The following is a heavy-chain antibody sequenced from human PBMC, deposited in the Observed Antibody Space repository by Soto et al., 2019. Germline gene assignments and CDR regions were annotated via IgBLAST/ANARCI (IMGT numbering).Heavy chain of an antibody. V-gene: IGHV4-39*01. D-gene: IGHD3-10*01. J-gene: IGHJ6*02. CDR1: GGSISSSSYY. Sequence: KASETLSLTCTVSGGSISSSSYYWGWIRQPPGKGLEWIGSIYYSGSTYYNPSLKGRVTISVDTSKNQFSLKLSSVTAADTAVYYCARQADYYGSGRAHMDVWGQGTTVTVSS. CDR3: ARQADYYGSGRAHMDV. CDR2: IYYSGST.